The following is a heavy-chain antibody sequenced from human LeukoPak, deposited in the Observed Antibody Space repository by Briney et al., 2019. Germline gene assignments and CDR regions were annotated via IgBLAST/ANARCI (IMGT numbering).Heavy chain of an antibody. Sequence: PSETLSLTCTVSGASISNHYWNWVRQSPGKGLEWIGYVYDSGSTNYNPSLKSRVTISVDTSKNQFSLKLSSVTAADTAVYYCARLVAYCDKTSCSGSWGQGTPVTVSS. CDR3: ARLVAYCDKTSCSGS. CDR1: GASISNHY. V-gene: IGHV4-59*11. D-gene: IGHD2-21*01. CDR2: VYDSGST. J-gene: IGHJ4*02.